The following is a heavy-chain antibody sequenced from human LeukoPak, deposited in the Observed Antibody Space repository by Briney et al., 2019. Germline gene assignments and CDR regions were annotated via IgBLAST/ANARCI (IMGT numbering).Heavy chain of an antibody. D-gene: IGHD2-15*01. CDR1: GGSISSYY. CDR2: IYTSGST. Sequence: SETLSLTCTVSGGSISSYYWSWIRQPAGKGLEWIGLIYTSGSTNYNPSLKSRVTMSVDTSKNHFSLKLSSVTAADTAVYYCARVVVVAANVYYDYWGQGTLVTVSS. CDR3: ARVVVVAANVYYDY. V-gene: IGHV4-4*07. J-gene: IGHJ4*02.